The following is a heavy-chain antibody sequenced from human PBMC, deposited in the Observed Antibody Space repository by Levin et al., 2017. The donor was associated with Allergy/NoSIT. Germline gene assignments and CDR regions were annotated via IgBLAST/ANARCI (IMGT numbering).Heavy chain of an antibody. CDR3: ARGDYGDYVGYSQH. Sequence: PGGSLRLSCAASGFPFSSYWMSWFRQPPGKGLEWVANMNQDGTKKYYVASVKGRFTISRDNAKNSLFLQMNSLRAEDTAVYYCARGDYGDYVGYSQHWGQGTLVTVSS. J-gene: IGHJ1*01. CDR2: MNQDGTKK. V-gene: IGHV3-7*01. CDR1: GFPFSSYW. D-gene: IGHD4-17*01.